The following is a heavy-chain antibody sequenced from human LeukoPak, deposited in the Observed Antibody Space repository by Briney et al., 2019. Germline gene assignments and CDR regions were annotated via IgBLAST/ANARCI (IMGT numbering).Heavy chain of an antibody. CDR1: GCTFTNYA. V-gene: IGHV1-18*01. Sequence: ASVKVSCKASGCTFTNYAISWVRQAPGQGLEWMGWISGYNGNTNYAQKLQGRVTMTTDTSTRTAYMELRSLRSDDTAVYYCARGLEWLTRRHTWFDPWGQGTLVTVSS. J-gene: IGHJ5*02. CDR2: ISGYNGNT. D-gene: IGHD3-3*01. CDR3: ARGLEWLTRRHTWFDP.